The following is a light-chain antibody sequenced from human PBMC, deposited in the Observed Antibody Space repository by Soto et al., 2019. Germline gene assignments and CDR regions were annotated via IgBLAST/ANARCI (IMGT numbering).Light chain of an antibody. J-gene: IGLJ1*01. CDR2: GNS. CDR1: SSNIGAGYD. V-gene: IGLV1-40*01. Sequence: QSVLTQPPSVSGAPGQRVTISCTGSSSNIGAGYDVHWYQQLPGTAPKLLIHGNSNRPSGVPDRFSGSKSGTSASQAITGLQAEDEADYYCQSYDSSLSGYDFGTGPKVTVL. CDR3: QSYDSSLSGYD.